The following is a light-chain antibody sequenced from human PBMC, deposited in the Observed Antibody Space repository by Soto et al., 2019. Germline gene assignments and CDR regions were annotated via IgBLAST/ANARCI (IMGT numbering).Light chain of an antibody. Sequence: EIVMTQSPSTLSLSPGERATLSCRASQSVSSNLAWYQQKPGQAPRLLIYGASTRATGIPARFSGSGSGTEFTLTISSLQSEDFAAYYCQQYNNWPQTFGQGTKVDIK. CDR3: QQYNNWPQT. V-gene: IGKV3-15*01. J-gene: IGKJ1*01. CDR1: QSVSSN. CDR2: GAS.